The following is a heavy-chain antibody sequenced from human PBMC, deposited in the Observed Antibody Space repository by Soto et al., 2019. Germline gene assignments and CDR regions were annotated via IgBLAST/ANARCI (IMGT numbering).Heavy chain of an antibody. D-gene: IGHD6-25*01. Sequence: QVHLQESAPGLVKPSETLSLTCSVSGDSVKSVGYYWPWIRQPPGKGFEWLGDIYNTGTSRYNASLRGRLTVSADASSNTFSLTLTSVTAADTAVYFCGRGVSSGWNPTSVDPWGHGSL. CDR3: GRGVSSGWNPTSVDP. V-gene: IGHV4-30-4*08. CDR1: GDSVKSVGYY. J-gene: IGHJ5*02. CDR2: IYNTGTS.